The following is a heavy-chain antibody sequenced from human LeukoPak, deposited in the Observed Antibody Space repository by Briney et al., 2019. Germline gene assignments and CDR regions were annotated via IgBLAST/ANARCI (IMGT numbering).Heavy chain of an antibody. CDR1: GYSISGGYY. CDR2: IYHSGST. CDR3: AIQYQLLYNWFDP. V-gene: IGHV4-38-2*01. J-gene: IGHJ5*02. D-gene: IGHD2-2*02. Sequence: PSETLSLTCAVSGYSISGGYYWGWIRQPPGKGLEWIGSIYHSGSTYYNPSLKSRVTISVDTSKNQFSLKLSSVTPADTAVYYGAIQYQLLYNWFDPGGQGTLVTVSS.